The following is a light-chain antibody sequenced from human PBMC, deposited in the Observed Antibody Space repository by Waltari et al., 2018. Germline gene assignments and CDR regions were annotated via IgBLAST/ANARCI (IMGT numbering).Light chain of an antibody. J-gene: IGKJ1*01. Sequence: EIVMTQSPLSLPVTPGEPASISCRSRQSLLHSDGYNYLNWYLQKPGQSPQLLIYLSFIRASGVPDRFTGSGAGTDFTLKISRVEAEDVGFYYCMQALHTPPTFGQGTRAEIK. CDR1: QSLLHSDGYNY. CDR2: LSF. V-gene: IGKV2-28*01. CDR3: MQALHTPPT.